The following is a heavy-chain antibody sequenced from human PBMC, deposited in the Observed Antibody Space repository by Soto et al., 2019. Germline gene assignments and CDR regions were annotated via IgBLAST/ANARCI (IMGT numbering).Heavy chain of an antibody. J-gene: IGHJ4*03. D-gene: IGHD3-22*01. CDR2: IIPIFGTA. CDR3: GRDTRPSSGYLSYFDY. CDR1: GGTLSSYA. V-gene: IGHV1-69*13. Sequence: SVKGSWKASGGTLSSYAISWVRQAPGQGLEWMGGIIPIFGTANYAQKFQGRVTITADESTSTAYMELCSLRSEDTAVYYCGRDTRPSSGYLSYFDYRG.